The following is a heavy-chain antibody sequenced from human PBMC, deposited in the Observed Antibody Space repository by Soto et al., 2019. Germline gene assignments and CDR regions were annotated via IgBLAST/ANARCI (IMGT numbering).Heavy chain of an antibody. CDR3: ARDGIGGTVFRGFCDY. V-gene: IGHV3-33*01. J-gene: IGHJ4*02. D-gene: IGHD1-7*01. CDR1: GSIFSGYG. Sequence: QKYLVESGGGVVQPGGSLRLSCVASGSIFSGYGMHWVRQAPGKGLEWVAVIWYDGSNKYYADSVKGRFTISRDNSKNMLHLQMDGLRAEDTAVYYCARDGIGGTVFRGFCDYWGQGTLVTVSS. CDR2: IWYDGSNK.